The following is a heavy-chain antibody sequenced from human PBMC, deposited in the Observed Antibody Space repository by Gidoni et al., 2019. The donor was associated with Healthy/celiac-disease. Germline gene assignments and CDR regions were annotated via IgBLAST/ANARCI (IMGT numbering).Heavy chain of an antibody. CDR1: GGSLSSYY. CDR3: AREGLVIV. J-gene: IGHJ4*02. D-gene: IGHD6-6*01. Sequence: QVELQEAGPGRVKPSGTLSLTRTVAGGSLSSYYWSWIRQPAGKGLEWIGRIYTSGSTNYNPSLMSRVTMSVDTSKNQFSLKLSSVTAADTAVYYCAREGLVIVWGQGTLVTVSS. CDR2: IYTSGST. V-gene: IGHV4-4*07.